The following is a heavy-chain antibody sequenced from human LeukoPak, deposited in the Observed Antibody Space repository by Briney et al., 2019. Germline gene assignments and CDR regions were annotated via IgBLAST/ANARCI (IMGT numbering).Heavy chain of an antibody. Sequence: GGSLRLSCAASGFTFSSHAMSWVRQAPGKGLEWVSAISGSGGSTYYADSVKGRFTISSDNSKNTLYLQMNSLRAEDTAVYYCARGFPTGYYYYGMDVWGQGTTVTVSS. J-gene: IGHJ6*02. D-gene: IGHD4-17*01. CDR2: ISGSGGST. CDR1: GFTFSSHA. CDR3: ARGFPTGYYYYGMDV. V-gene: IGHV3-23*01.